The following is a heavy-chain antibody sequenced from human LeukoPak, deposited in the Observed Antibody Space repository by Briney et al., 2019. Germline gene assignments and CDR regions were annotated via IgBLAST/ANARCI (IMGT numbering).Heavy chain of an antibody. Sequence: GESLKISCQGSGYSLPNYWIGWVRQMPGKGLDWMGIIYPGDSDVRYNPSFRGQVTISVDKAFNTAYMQWSSLEASDTAMYYCVTHGMGRFICTGGSCYPADNWGQGTLVTVSS. CDR3: VTHGMGRFICTGGSCYPADN. CDR1: GYSLPNYW. D-gene: IGHD2-15*01. CDR2: IYPGDSDV. J-gene: IGHJ4*02. V-gene: IGHV5-51*01.